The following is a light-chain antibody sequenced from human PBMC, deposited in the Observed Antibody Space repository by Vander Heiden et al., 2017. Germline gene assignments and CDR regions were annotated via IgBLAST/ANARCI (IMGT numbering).Light chain of an antibody. J-gene: IGKJ2*01. CDR1: QNINSW. CDR2: SAS. Sequence: DIQMTQSPSSVSASVGDRVTITCRASQNINSWLAWYQQKPGQAPQLLIHSASSLQTGVPSRFSGSGSGTDFTLTITNLQPEDYATYFCQQTNRFPNTFGQGTKVESK. V-gene: IGKV1D-12*01. CDR3: QQTNRFPNT.